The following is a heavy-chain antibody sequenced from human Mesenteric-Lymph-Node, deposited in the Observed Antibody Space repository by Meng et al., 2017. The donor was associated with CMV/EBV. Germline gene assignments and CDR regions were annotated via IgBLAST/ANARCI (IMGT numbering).Heavy chain of an antibody. CDR3: ARSDSWANAFDI. J-gene: IGHJ3*02. V-gene: IGHV1-69*10. CDR1: GGTFSSYA. Sequence: SVKVSCKASGGTFSSYAISWVRQAPGQGLEWMGGIIPIVGIANYAQKFQGKVTITADKSTSTAHMELSSLRSADTAVYFCARSDSWANAFDIWGQGTMVTVSS. CDR2: IIPIVGIA. D-gene: IGHD2-15*01.